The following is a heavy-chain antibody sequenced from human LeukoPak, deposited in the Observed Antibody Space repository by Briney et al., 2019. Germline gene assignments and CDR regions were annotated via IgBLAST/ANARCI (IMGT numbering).Heavy chain of an antibody. CDR2: INHSGST. J-gene: IGHJ3*02. V-gene: IGHV4-34*01. D-gene: IGHD3-10*01. CDR1: GGSFSGYY. CDR3: ARTLRITMVRGVRRGQRAFDI. Sequence: PSETLSLTCAVYGGSFSGYYWSWIRQPPGKGLELMGEINHSGSTNYNPSLKSRVTISVDTSKNQFSLKLSSVTAADTAVYYCARTLRITMVRGVRRGQRAFDIWGQGTMVTVSS.